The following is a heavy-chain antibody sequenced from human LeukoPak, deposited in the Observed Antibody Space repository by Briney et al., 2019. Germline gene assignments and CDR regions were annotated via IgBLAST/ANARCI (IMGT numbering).Heavy chain of an antibody. D-gene: IGHD4-17*01. CDR2: IIPILGIA. CDR3: ARGSYGDYEEYYFDY. Sequence: SVKVSCKASGYTFNNYGISWVRQAPGQGLEWMGRIIPILGIANYAQKFQGRVTITADKSTSTAYMELSSLRSEDTAVYYCARGSYGDYEEYYFDYWGQGTLVTVSS. V-gene: IGHV1-69*04. CDR1: GYTFNNYG. J-gene: IGHJ4*02.